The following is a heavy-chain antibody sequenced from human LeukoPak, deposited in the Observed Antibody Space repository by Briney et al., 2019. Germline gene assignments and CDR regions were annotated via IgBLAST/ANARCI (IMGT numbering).Heavy chain of an antibody. D-gene: IGHD3/OR15-3a*01. Sequence: GGSLRLSCAASGFTVSGNYVNWVRQAPGKGLEWVSSISSSSSYIYYADSVKGRFTISRDNAKNSLYLQMNSLRAEDTAVYYCARDRTEYGMDVWGQGTTVTVSS. J-gene: IGHJ6*02. CDR3: ARDRTEYGMDV. V-gene: IGHV3-21*01. CDR1: GFTVSGNY. CDR2: ISSSSSYI.